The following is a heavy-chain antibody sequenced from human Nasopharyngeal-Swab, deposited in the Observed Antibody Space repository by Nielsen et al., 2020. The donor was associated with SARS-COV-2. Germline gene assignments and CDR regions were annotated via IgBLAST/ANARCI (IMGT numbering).Heavy chain of an antibody. CDR1: GYTFTSYD. J-gene: IGHJ6*03. Sequence: ASVKVSCKASGYTFTSYDINWVRQATGQGLEWMGWMNPNSGNTGYAQKFQGRVTMTRNTSISTAYMELSSLISEDTAVYYCARGRKGGGIVVVIPYYYYYIDVWGKGTTVTVSS. V-gene: IGHV1-8*01. CDR2: MNPNSGNT. CDR3: ARGRKGGGIVVVIPYYYYYIDV. D-gene: IGHD3-22*01.